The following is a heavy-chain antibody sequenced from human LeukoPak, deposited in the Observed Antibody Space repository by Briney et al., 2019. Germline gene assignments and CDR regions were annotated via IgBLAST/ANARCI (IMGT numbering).Heavy chain of an antibody. D-gene: IGHD3-22*01. V-gene: IGHV4-59*01. CDR3: ARGTITMIDCGAFDI. CDR1: GGSISSYY. J-gene: IGHJ3*02. CDR2: IYYSGST. Sequence: SETLSLTCTVSGGSISSYYWSWIRQPPGKGLEWIGHIYYSGSTNYNPSLKSRVTISVDTSKNQFSLKLSSVTAADAAVYYCARGTITMIDCGAFDIWGQGTMVTVSS.